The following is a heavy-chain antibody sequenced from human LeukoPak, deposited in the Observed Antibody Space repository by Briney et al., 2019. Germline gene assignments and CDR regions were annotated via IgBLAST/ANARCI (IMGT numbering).Heavy chain of an antibody. J-gene: IGHJ6*03. D-gene: IGHD2-15*01. CDR1: GGSISTYY. CDR2: MYHSGST. Sequence: RPSETLSLTCTVSGGSISTYYWSWIRQPPGKGLEWIGSMYHSGSTYYNPSLKSRVTISVDTSKNQFSLKLSSVTAADTAVYYCARYPGYYYYYMDVWGKGTTVTISS. V-gene: IGHV4-59*05. CDR3: ARYPGYYYYYMDV.